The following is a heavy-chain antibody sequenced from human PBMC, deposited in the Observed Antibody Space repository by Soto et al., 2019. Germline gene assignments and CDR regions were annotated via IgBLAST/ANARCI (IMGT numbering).Heavy chain of an antibody. CDR2: SRDKPQGYST. Sequence: GGSLRLSCAVSGFTLSDHYIDWVRQAPGKGLEWVGRSRDKPQGYSTTYAASVKGRFTTSRDESKNSAYLQMNSLKTEDTAVYYCVRATFFSDSSGYTRCLDYWGQGTLVTVSS. CDR3: VRATFFSDSSGYTRCLDY. D-gene: IGHD3-22*01. V-gene: IGHV3-72*01. J-gene: IGHJ4*02. CDR1: GFTLSDHY.